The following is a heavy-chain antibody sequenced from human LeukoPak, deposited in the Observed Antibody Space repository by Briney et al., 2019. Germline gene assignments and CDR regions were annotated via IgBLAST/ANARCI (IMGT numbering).Heavy chain of an antibody. D-gene: IGHD6-19*01. CDR2: IYTSGST. J-gene: IGHJ4*02. V-gene: IGHV4-4*07. CDR3: ARTLSSGPDDY. Sequence: SETLSLTCTVSGGSISSDYWSWIRQPDGKGLEWIGRIYTSGSTNYNPSLKSRVTISVDTSKNQFSLKLSSVTAADTAVYYCARTLSSGPDDYWGQGTLVTVSS. CDR1: GGSISSDY.